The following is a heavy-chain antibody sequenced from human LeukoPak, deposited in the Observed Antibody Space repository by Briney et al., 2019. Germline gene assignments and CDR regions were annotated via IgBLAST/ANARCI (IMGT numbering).Heavy chain of an antibody. Sequence: PGGSLRLSCAAAGFTFRRYWMSWVRQAPGRGLEWLANIKEDGSEKYYVDSVKGRFTISRDNAKNSLYLQMNSLRAEDTSVYYCASGSREWWGQGTLVTVSS. CDR2: IKEDGSEK. J-gene: IGHJ4*02. CDR3: ASGSREW. V-gene: IGHV3-7*01. CDR1: GFTFRRYW. D-gene: IGHD3-10*01.